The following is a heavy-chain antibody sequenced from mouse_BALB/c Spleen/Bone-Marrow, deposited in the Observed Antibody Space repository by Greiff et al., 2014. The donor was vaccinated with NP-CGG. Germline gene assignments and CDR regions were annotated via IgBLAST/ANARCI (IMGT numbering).Heavy chain of an antibody. CDR3: ASYYYGSSLFAY. CDR2: IDPANGNT. CDR1: DFNIKDTY. D-gene: IGHD1-1*01. V-gene: IGHV14-3*02. J-gene: IGHJ3*01. Sequence: VQLQQPGAELVKPGASVKLSCTASDFNIKDTYMHWVKQRPEQGLEWIGRIDPANGNTKYDPKFQGKATITADTSSNTAYLQLSSLTSEDTAVYYCASYYYGSSLFAYWGQGTLVTVSA.